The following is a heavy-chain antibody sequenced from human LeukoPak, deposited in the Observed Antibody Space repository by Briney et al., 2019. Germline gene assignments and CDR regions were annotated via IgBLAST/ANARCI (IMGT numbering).Heavy chain of an antibody. J-gene: IGHJ3*02. CDR2: IYHSGNT. CDR1: GGSISSGDYS. Sequence: PSQTLSLTCAVSGGSISSGDYSWSWIRQPPGKGLEWIGYIYHSGNTYYNPSLKSRVTISVDRSKNQFSLKLSSVTAADTAVYYCARYNYGRNDAFDIWGQGTMVTVSS. D-gene: IGHD1-20*01. V-gene: IGHV4-30-2*01. CDR3: ARYNYGRNDAFDI.